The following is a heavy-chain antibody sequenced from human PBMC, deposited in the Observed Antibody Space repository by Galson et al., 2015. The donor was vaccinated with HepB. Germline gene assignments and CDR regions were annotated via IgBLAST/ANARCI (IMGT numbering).Heavy chain of an antibody. Sequence: SVKVSCKASGYTFTSYGISWVRQAPGQGLEWMGWISAYNGNTNYAQKLQGRVTMTTDTSTSTAYMELRSLRSDDTAVYYCARDGYCSGGSCWDYYYYYGMDVWCQVTTVTVSS. CDR3: ARDGYCSGGSCWDYYYYYGMDV. CDR1: GYTFTSYG. V-gene: IGHV1-18*04. D-gene: IGHD2-15*01. J-gene: IGHJ6*02. CDR2: ISAYNGNT.